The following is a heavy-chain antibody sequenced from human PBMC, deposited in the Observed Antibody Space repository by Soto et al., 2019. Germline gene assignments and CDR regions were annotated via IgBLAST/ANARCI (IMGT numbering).Heavy chain of an antibody. CDR2: ISYDGSNK. Sequence: GGSLRLSCAASGFTFSSYAMHWVRQAPGKGLEWVAVISYDGSNKYYADSVKGRFTISRDNSKNTLYLQINSLRAEDTAVYYCARDPPAYCGGDCYSAIDAFDIWGQGTMVTVSS. CDR3: ARDPPAYCGGDCYSAIDAFDI. D-gene: IGHD2-21*02. J-gene: IGHJ3*02. V-gene: IGHV3-30-3*01. CDR1: GFTFSSYA.